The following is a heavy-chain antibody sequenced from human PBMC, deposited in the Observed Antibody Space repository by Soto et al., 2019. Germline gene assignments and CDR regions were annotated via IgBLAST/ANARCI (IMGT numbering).Heavy chain of an antibody. D-gene: IGHD2-2*01. V-gene: IGHV3-74*01. CDR1: GFTFSSYW. Sequence: GGSLRLSCAASGFTFSSYWMHWVRRAPGKGLVWVSRINSDGSSTSYADSAKGRFTISRDNAKNTLYLQMNSLRAEDTAVYYCARDRAGVGCSSTSCYYSAFDIWGQGTMVTVSS. CDR2: INSDGSST. J-gene: IGHJ3*02. CDR3: ARDRAGVGCSSTSCYYSAFDI.